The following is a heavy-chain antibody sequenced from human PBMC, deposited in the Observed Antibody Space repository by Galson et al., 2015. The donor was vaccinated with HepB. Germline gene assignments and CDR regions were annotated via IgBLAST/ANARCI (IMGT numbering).Heavy chain of an antibody. CDR2: IWYDGSNK. CDR3: ARPEGYYYYGMDV. J-gene: IGHJ6*02. V-gene: IGHV3-33*08. Sequence: SLRLSCAASGFIFSSSDMNWVRQAPGKGPEWVAVIWYDGSNKHYADSVKGRFTISRDNSKNTLYLQMNSLRAEDTAVYYCARPEGYYYYGMDVWGQGTTVTVSS. CDR1: GFIFSSSD.